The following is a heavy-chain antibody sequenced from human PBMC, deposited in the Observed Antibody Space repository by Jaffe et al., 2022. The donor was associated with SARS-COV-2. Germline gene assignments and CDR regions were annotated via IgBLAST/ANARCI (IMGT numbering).Heavy chain of an antibody. Sequence: QVQLQESGPGLVKPSETLSLTCTVSGGSISSYYWSWIRQPPGKGLEWIGYIYYSGSTNYNPSLKSRVTISVDTSKNQFSLKLSSVTAADTAVYYCARHWDTAMVDTYYYYGMDVWGQGTTVTVSS. CDR3: ARHWDTAMVDTYYYYGMDV. CDR1: GGSISSYY. D-gene: IGHD5-18*01. V-gene: IGHV4-59*08. CDR2: IYYSGST. J-gene: IGHJ6*02.